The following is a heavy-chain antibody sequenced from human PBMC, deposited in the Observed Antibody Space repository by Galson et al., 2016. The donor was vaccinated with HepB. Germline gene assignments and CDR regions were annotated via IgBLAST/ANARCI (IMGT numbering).Heavy chain of an antibody. CDR2: ISRGGDST. D-gene: IGHD4-17*01. CDR1: GFTFSSYV. CDR3: AKDRVDYGDFVFDH. Sequence: SLRLSCATSGFTFSSYVMSRVCQAPGKGLEWVSGISRGGDSTYYADSVKGRFTISRDNSKNTLYLQMNSLRAEDTAVYYCAKDRVDYGDFVFDHWGQGTLVTVSS. J-gene: IGHJ4*02. V-gene: IGHV3-23*01.